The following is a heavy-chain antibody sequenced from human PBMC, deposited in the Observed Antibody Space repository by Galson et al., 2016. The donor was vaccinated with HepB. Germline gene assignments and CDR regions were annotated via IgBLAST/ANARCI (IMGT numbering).Heavy chain of an antibody. V-gene: IGHV1-46*02. D-gene: IGHD1-14*01. CDR1: GYTFHTYN. CDR2: IKPSGGNT. CDR3: ARELDHSFYFDY. Sequence: SVKVSCKASGYTFHTYNMHWVRQAPGQGLEWLGIIKPSGGNTIYAQKFQDRITMTRDTSTSTVYMELISLRSEDTAVYYCARELDHSFYFDYWGQGTLLTVSS. J-gene: IGHJ4*02.